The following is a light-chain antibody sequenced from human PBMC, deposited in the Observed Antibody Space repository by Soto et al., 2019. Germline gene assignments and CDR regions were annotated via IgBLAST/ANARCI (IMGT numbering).Light chain of an antibody. CDR2: DAS. CDR3: QQYKNWPLT. V-gene: IGKV3-15*01. CDR1: QRISSS. J-gene: IGKJ4*01. Sequence: ERVLTQAPATLSVSPGERATLSCRASQRISSSLAWYQQKPDQSPRLLIYDASTRATGIPARFSGSGSGTEFTLTINSLQSEDFAVYYCQQYKNWPLTFGGGTKVDIK.